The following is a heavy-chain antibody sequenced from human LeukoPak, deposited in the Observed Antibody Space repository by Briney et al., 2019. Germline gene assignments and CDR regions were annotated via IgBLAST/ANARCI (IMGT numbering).Heavy chain of an antibody. CDR1: GFTFSSYS. D-gene: IGHD2-15*01. Sequence: GGSLRLSWAASGFTFSSYSMNWVRQAQGKGLEWVSSISSSSSYIYYADSVKGRFTISRDNAKNSLYLQMNSLRAEDTAVYYCAREAVGNWFDPWGQGTLVTVSS. CDR3: AREAVGNWFDP. CDR2: ISSSSSYI. J-gene: IGHJ5*02. V-gene: IGHV3-21*01.